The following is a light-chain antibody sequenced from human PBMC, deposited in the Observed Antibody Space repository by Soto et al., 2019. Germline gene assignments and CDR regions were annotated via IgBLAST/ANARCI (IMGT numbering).Light chain of an antibody. J-gene: IGKJ1*01. V-gene: IGKV3-20*01. Sequence: EIVLTQSPGTLSLSPGERATLSCRASQSVSSSYLAWYQHKPGQAPRLLIYGASSRVTVIPDRFSGSGSGTDFTLTITRLEPEDFAVYYCQQYGSSPWTFGQGTKVEIK. CDR1: QSVSSSY. CDR3: QQYGSSPWT. CDR2: GAS.